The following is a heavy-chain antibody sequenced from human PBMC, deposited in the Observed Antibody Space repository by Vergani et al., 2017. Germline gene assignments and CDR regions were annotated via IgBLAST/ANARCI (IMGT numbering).Heavy chain of an antibody. CDR1: GGSISSSSYY. D-gene: IGHD2-2*01. Sequence: QLQLQESGPGLVKPSETLSLTCTVSGGSISSSSYYWGWIRQPPGKGLEWIGSIYYSGSTYYNPSLKSRVTISVDTSKNQFSRKLSSVTAADTAVYYCARRVVPASSPDYWGQGTLVTVSS. CDR2: IYYSGST. J-gene: IGHJ4*02. V-gene: IGHV4-39*01. CDR3: ARRVVPASSPDY.